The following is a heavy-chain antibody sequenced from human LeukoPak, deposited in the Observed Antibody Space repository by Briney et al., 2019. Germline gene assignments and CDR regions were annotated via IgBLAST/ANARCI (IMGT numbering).Heavy chain of an antibody. CDR1: GFTVSSNY. CDR3: AKNEYYYGSGSSPLDY. D-gene: IGHD3-10*01. CDR2: IYSGGST. Sequence: GGSLRLSCAASGFTVSSNYMSWVRQAPGKGLEWVSVIYSGGSTYYADSVKGRFTISRDNSKNTLYLQMNSLRAEDTAVYYCAKNEYYYGSGSSPLDYWGQGTLVTVSS. J-gene: IGHJ4*02. V-gene: IGHV3-53*01.